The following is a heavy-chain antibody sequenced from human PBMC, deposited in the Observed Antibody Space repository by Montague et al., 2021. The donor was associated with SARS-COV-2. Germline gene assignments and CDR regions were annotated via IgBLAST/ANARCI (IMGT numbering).Heavy chain of an antibody. CDR1: SGSISSVSSY. J-gene: IGHJ6*02. CDR2: IYYSGST. Sequence: SETLSLTCSVSSGSISSVSSYWGWIRQSPGKGLEWIGSIYYSGSTNYNPSLKSRVTISVDTAKSHFSLNLRSVTAADTAVYYCARIVGGNGCLYGMDFWGQGTMVAVSS. CDR3: ARIVGGNGCLYGMDF. V-gene: IGHV4-39*02. D-gene: IGHD3-16*01.